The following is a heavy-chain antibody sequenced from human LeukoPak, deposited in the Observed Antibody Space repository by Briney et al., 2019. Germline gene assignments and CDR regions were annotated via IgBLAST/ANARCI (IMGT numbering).Heavy chain of an antibody. CDR2: IYFSGSS. Sequence: PSETLSLTCTVSGGSMSNYYWSWIRQPPGRGLEWIGYIYFSGSSNYNPSLKSRVTMSVDTSKNQFSLKLSSVSAADTAVYYCARHVRSGYNFLDYWGQGNLVTVSS. V-gene: IGHV4-59*08. J-gene: IGHJ4*02. CDR1: GGSMSNYY. D-gene: IGHD5-24*01. CDR3: ARHVRSGYNFLDY.